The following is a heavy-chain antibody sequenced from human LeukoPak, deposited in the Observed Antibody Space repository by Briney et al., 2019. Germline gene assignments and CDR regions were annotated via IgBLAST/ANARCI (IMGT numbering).Heavy chain of an antibody. CDR1: GFTFSSYG. V-gene: IGHV3-30*18. CDR2: ISYDGSNK. Sequence: GGSLRLSRAASGFTFSSYGMHWVSQAPGKGLEWVAVISYDGSNKYYADSVKGRFTISRDNSKNTLYLQMNSLRAEDTAVYYCAKDRYHYCGGDCSIPNWFDPWGQGTLVTVSS. CDR3: AKDRYHYCGGDCSIPNWFDP. D-gene: IGHD2-21*02. J-gene: IGHJ5*02.